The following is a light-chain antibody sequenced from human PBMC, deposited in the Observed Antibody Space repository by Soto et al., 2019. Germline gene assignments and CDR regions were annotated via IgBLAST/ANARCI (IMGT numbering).Light chain of an antibody. CDR2: SAS. V-gene: IGKV3-15*01. CDR1: EYVDTN. Sequence: EIMMTQSPGTLSVSPGARATLSCRASEYVDTNLAWYQQKPGQPPRLLIYSASTMATGIPARFSGSGSGTEFTLTISSLQSEDFAVYYCHQYHNWPSWTFGQGTRVEIK. CDR3: HQYHNWPSWT. J-gene: IGKJ1*01.